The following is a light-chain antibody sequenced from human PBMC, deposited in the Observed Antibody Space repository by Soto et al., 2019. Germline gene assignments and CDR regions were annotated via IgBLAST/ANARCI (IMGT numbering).Light chain of an antibody. J-gene: IGLJ2*01. CDR1: SSDVGGYNY. V-gene: IGLV2-8*01. CDR3: SAYAGRNNYVV. CDR2: EVS. Sequence: QSVLTQPPSAYGSPGQSVTISCSGTSSDVGGYNYVSWYQQHPGKAPKFMIYEVSKRPSGVPDRFSGSKSGNTASLTVSWLQAEDEADYYCSAYAGRNNYVVFGGGTKVNVL.